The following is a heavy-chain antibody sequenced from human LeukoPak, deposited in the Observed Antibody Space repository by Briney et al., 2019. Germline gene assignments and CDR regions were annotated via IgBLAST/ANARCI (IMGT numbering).Heavy chain of an antibody. CDR3: ARGLGYCSRTSCYPDY. CDR1: GFTFITYA. Sequence: GGSLRLSCAASGFTFITYAMFWVRQAPGKGLEYVSAITSNGGTTYYANSEKGRFTISRDNSKNTLYLQMGSLRAEDMAVYYCARGLGYCSRTSCYPDYWGQGTLVTVSS. CDR2: ITSNGGTT. D-gene: IGHD2-2*01. V-gene: IGHV3-64*01. J-gene: IGHJ4*02.